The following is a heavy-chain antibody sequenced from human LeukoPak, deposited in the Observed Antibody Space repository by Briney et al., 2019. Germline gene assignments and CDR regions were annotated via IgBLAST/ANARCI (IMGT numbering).Heavy chain of an antibody. CDR3: ARGYYYGSGSYYHAQTFDY. Sequence: SETLSLTCTVSSGSISTSNYYWGWVRQPPGKALEWIGNIFYSGSTYYSPSLKSRVTISLDTSRNQFSLKLSSVTAADTAVYYCARGYYYGSGSYYHAQTFDYWGQGTLVTVSS. CDR2: IFYSGST. V-gene: IGHV4-39*07. CDR1: SGSISTSNYY. D-gene: IGHD3-10*01. J-gene: IGHJ4*02.